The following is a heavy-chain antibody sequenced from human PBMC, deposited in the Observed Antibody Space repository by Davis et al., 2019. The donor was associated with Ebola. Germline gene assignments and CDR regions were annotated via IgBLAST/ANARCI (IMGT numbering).Heavy chain of an antibody. J-gene: IGHJ6*02. CDR3: ARCRWVVAAHTYGMDV. Sequence: GESLKISCAASGFTFSDYYMSWIRQAPGKGLEWVANIKQDGSEKYYVDSVKGRFTISRDNAKNSLYLQMNSLRAEDTAVYYCARCRWVVAAHTYGMDVWGQGTTVTVSS. CDR2: IKQDGSEK. V-gene: IGHV3-7*01. CDR1: GFTFSDYY. D-gene: IGHD2-15*01.